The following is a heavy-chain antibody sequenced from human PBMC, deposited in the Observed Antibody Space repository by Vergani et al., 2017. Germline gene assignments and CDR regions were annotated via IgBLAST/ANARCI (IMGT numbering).Heavy chain of an antibody. CDR2: IYYSGST. CDR3: ARAQRGYYFDY. D-gene: IGHD3-16*01. V-gene: IGHV4-31*03. CDR1: GGSISSCGYY. Sequence: QVQLQESGPGLVKPSQTLPLTCTVSGGSISSCGYYWSWIRQHPGKGLEWIGYIYYSGSTYYNPSLKRRVTISVDTSKNQFSLKLSSVTAADTAVYYCARAQRGYYFDYWGQGTLVTVSS. J-gene: IGHJ4*02.